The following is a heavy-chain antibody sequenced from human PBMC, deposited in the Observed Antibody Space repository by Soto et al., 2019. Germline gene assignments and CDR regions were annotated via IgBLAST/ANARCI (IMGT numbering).Heavy chain of an antibody. D-gene: IGHD3-10*01. CDR1: GDSVSSNRAG. CDR3: TGLTWFRGMDV. J-gene: IGHJ6*02. V-gene: IGHV6-1*01. Sequence: SQTLSLTCVISGDSVSSNRAGWNWIRQSPSRGLEWLGRTYYKSKWNNDYALSVKSRITINPDTSKNQFSLHLYSVTPEDTAVYYCTGLTWFRGMDVWGQGTPVTVSS. CDR2: TYYKSKWNN.